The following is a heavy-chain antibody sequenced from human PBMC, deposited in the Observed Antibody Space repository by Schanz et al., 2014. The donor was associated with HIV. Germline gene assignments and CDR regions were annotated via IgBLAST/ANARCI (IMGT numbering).Heavy chain of an antibody. V-gene: IGHV3-21*01. CDR3: VRVRSPRVKIVVVMDYYYYAMDV. Sequence: EVQLVESGGGLVKPGGSLRLSCAASRFTFSVYAMNWVRQAPGKGLEWVSSISSSSSYIYYADSMKGRFTISRDNAKNSLYLQMNSLRAEDTAVYYCVRVRSPRVKIVVVMDYYYYAMDVWGQGTTVTVSS. CDR2: ISSSSSYI. D-gene: IGHD3-22*01. J-gene: IGHJ6*02. CDR1: RFTFSVYA.